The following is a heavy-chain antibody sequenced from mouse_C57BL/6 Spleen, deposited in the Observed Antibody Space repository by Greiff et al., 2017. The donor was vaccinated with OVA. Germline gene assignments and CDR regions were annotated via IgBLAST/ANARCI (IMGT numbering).Heavy chain of an antibody. CDR2: IYPRDGST. J-gene: IGHJ3*01. CDR3: ARFGNQAWFAY. CDR1: GYTFTSYD. Sequence: VKLMESGPELVKPGASVKLSCKASGYTFTSYDINWVKQRPGQGLEWIGWIYPRDGSTKYNEKFKGKATLTVDTSSSTAYMELHSLTSEDSAVYFCARFGNQAWFAYWGQGTLVTVSA. V-gene: IGHV1-85*01. D-gene: IGHD2-1*01.